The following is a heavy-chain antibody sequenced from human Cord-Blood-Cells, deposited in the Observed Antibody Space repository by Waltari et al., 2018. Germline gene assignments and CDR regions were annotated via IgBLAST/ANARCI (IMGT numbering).Heavy chain of an antibody. J-gene: IGHJ4*02. D-gene: IGHD6-6*01. V-gene: IGHV4-39*01. CDR2: IYYSGST. CDR3: ARRGAARPFDY. Sequence: QLQLQESGPGLVKPSETLSLPCTVSGGSISSSSYYWAWIRQPPGKGLEWIGSIYYSGSTYYNPSLKSRVTISVDTSKNQFSLKLSSVTAADTAVYYCARRGAARPFDYWGQGTLVTVSS. CDR1: GGSISSSSYY.